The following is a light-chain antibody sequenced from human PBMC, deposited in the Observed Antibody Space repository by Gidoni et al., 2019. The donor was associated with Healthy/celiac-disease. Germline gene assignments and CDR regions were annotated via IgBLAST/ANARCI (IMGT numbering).Light chain of an antibody. CDR2: GAS. J-gene: IGKJ3*01. V-gene: IGKV3-15*01. Sequence: EKVMQPSPATLSVSPGERATLSCRASQSVSSNLAWYQQKPGQAPRLLIYGASTRATGIPARFSGSGSGTEFTLTVSSLQSEDFAVYYCQQYNNWPPFTFGPGTKVEIK. CDR3: QQYNNWPPFT. CDR1: QSVSSN.